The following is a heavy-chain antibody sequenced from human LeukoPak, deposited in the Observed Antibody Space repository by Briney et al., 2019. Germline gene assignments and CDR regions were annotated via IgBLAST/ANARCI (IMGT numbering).Heavy chain of an antibody. CDR3: ASLGYCSSTSCYTSGRNYYYYMDV. CDR1: GYTFTGYY. V-gene: IGHV1-2*02. J-gene: IGHJ6*03. Sequence: ASVKVSCKASGYTFTGYYMHWVRQAPGQGLEWMGWINPNSGGTNYAQKFQGRVTMTRDTSISTAYMELSRLRSDDTAVYYCASLGYCSSTSCYTSGRNYYYYMDVWGKGTTVTVSS. CDR2: INPNSGGT. D-gene: IGHD2-2*02.